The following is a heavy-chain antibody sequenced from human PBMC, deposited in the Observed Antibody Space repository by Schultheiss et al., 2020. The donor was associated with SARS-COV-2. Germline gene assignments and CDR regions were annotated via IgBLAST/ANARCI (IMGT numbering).Heavy chain of an antibody. J-gene: IGHJ6*02. CDR1: GFTFSTYV. V-gene: IGHV3-23*01. CDR3: AKDQDERALYYFYGLDV. CDR2: ISGSGGST. Sequence: GGSLRLSCAASGFTFSTYVMNWVRQAPGKGLEWVSAISGSGGSTYYADSVKGRFTISRDNSQNTLYLQMTSLRPEDTALYYCAKDQDERALYYFYGLDVWGQGTTVTVSS. D-gene: IGHD2-15*01.